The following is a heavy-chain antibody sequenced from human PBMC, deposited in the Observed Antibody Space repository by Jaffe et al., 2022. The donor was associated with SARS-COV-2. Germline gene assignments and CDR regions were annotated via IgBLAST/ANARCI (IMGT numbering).Heavy chain of an antibody. J-gene: IGHJ4*02. Sequence: EVQLVESGGGLVQPGGSLRVSCAASAFTFGEYWMTWVRQAPGKGLEWVANINQDGGEKHYADSVTGRFLISRDNTKNSLYLQMNSLRVEDTAVYFCARRYYDILTGWHTDFDYWGQGTLVTVSS. V-gene: IGHV3-7*01. CDR1: AFTFGEYW. D-gene: IGHD3-9*01. CDR2: INQDGGEK. CDR3: ARRYYDILTGWHTDFDY.